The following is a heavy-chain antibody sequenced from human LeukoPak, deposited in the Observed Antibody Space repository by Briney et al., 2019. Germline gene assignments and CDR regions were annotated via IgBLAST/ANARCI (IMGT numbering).Heavy chain of an antibody. CDR1: GYTFTGYY. V-gene: IGHV1-2*02. CDR3: ARVAGYYYDSSGYYFGFDY. Sequence: ASVKVSCKASGYTFTGYYMHWVRQAPGQGLEWMGWINPNSGDTNYAQKFQGRVTMTRDTSISTAYMELSRLRSDDTAVYYCARVAGYYYDSSGYYFGFDYWGQGTLVTVSS. J-gene: IGHJ4*02. CDR2: INPNSGDT. D-gene: IGHD3-22*01.